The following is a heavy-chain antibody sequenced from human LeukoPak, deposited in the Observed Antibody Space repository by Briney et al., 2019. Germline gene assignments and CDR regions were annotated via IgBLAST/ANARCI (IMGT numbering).Heavy chain of an antibody. CDR1: GFTFSSYA. D-gene: IGHD2-2*02. Sequence: PGRSLRLSCAASGFTFSSYAMHWVRQAPGKGLEWVANIKQDGSEKYYVDSVKGRFTISRDNAKNSLYLQMNSLRAEDTAVYYCARDRFTGGDCSSTSCHTGYWGQGTLVTVSS. V-gene: IGHV3-7*01. CDR3: ARDRFTGGDCSSTSCHTGY. J-gene: IGHJ4*02. CDR2: IKQDGSEK.